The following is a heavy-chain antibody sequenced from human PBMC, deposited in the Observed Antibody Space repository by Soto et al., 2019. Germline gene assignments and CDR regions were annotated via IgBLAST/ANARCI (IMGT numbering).Heavy chain of an antibody. CDR2: IYYSGST. CDR1: GGSISSSSYY. V-gene: IGHV4-39*01. Sequence: SETLSLTCTVSGGSISSSSYYWGWIRQPPGKGLEWIGSIYYSGSTYYNPSLKSRVTISVDTSKNQFSLKLSSVTAADTAVYYCARRLRETIKYPSGANWFDPWGQGTLVTVSS. D-gene: IGHD2-2*02. CDR3: ARRLRETIKYPSGANWFDP. J-gene: IGHJ5*02.